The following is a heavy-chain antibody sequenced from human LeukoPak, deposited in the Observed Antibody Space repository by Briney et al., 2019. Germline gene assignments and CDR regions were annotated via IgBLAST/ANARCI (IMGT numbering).Heavy chain of an antibody. D-gene: IGHD1-26*01. CDR2: INSDGSST. Sequence: PGGSLRLSCAASGFTFSSYWMHWVRQAPGKGLVWVSRINSDGSSTSYADSVKGRFTISRDNAKNTLHLQMNSLRDEDTAVYYCATPRGSGSYLAFDYWGQGTLVTVSS. V-gene: IGHV3-74*01. CDR3: ATPRGSGSYLAFDY. J-gene: IGHJ4*02. CDR1: GFTFSSYW.